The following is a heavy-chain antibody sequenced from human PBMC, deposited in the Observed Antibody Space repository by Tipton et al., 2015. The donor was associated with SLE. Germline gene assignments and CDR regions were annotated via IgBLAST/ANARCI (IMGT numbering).Heavy chain of an antibody. D-gene: IGHD6-19*01. J-gene: IGHJ3*02. V-gene: IGHV4-34*01. CDR1: GGSFSGYY. CDR2: INHSGST. Sequence: LRLSCAVYGGSFSGYYWSWIRQPPGKGLEWIGEINHSGSTNYNPSPKSRVTISVDTSKNQFSLKLSSVTAADTAVYYCARQWRRSAFDIWGQGTMVTVSS. CDR3: ARQWRRSAFDI.